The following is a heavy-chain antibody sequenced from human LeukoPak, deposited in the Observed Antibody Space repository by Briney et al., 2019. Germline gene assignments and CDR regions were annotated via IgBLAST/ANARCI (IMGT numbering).Heavy chain of an antibody. CDR2: IYSSGST. CDR1: GGSFSSSAYY. D-gene: IGHD3-10*01. CDR3: ARGAYGIPTDY. J-gene: IGHJ4*02. Sequence: PSETLSLTCTVSGGSFSSSAYYWSWIRQSPGKGLEWIGYIYSSGSTYYNPSLESRVTMSVDTSKNQSSLRLSSVTAADTAVYYCARGAYGIPTDYWGQGTLVTVSS. V-gene: IGHV4-31*03.